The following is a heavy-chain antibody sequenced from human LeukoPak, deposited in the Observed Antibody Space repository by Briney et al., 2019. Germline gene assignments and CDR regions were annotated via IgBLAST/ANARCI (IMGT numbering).Heavy chain of an antibody. V-gene: IGHV3-21*01. Sequence: GGSLRLSCAASGFSFSTSTMNWIRQAAGKGLEWVSSISGGSDDIHYADSVKGRFTISRDNAKNSVYLQMNSLRAEDTALYYCVRIPNNAGFPNWFDPWGQGTLVTVSS. CDR1: GFSFSTST. J-gene: IGHJ5*02. D-gene: IGHD2-21*01. CDR3: VRIPNNAGFPNWFDP. CDR2: ISGGSDDI.